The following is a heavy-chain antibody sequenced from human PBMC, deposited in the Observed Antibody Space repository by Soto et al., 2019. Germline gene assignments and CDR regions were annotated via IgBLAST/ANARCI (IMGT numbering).Heavy chain of an antibody. D-gene: IGHD1-26*01. CDR3: ARRVGGLQHLDY. V-gene: IGHV5-51*01. J-gene: IGHJ4*02. CDR1: GYKFNSYW. Sequence: LKISCQGSGYKFNSYWIAWVRQMPGKGLEWMGVIHPSDSDTTYSPSFRGHVTFSVDKSNSTAYVQWSSLKASDTAMYFCARRVGGLQHLDYWGQGTLVTVSS. CDR2: IHPSDSDT.